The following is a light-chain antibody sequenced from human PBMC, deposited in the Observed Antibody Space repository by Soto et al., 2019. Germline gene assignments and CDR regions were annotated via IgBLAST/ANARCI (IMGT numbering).Light chain of an antibody. CDR2: GAS. CDR3: RNYDKAPWT. J-gene: IGKJ1*01. Sequence: DIQMTQSPSSLSASVGDRVTITCRASQGIYNHLAWYQQKPGNIPKLLIYGASTLQSGVPSRFSASGSGTDFILTISSLQSEDVATYYCRNYDKAPWTFGPGTRV. V-gene: IGKV1-27*01. CDR1: QGIYNH.